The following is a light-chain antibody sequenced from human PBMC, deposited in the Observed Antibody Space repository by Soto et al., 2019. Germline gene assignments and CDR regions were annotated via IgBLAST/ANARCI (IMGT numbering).Light chain of an antibody. CDR1: SSDVGGYNY. J-gene: IGLJ2*01. CDR2: DVS. V-gene: IGLV2-14*01. CDR3: SSYTSSSTLV. Sequence: QSALTQPASVSGSPGQSITISCTGTSSDVGGYNYVSWYQQHPGKAPKLMIYDVSNRPSGVSNRFSRSKSGNTASLTISGFQAEDEADYYCSSYTSSSTLVFGGGTKLTVL.